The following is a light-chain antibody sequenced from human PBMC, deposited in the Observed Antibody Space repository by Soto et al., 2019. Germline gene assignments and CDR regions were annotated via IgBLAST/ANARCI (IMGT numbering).Light chain of an antibody. J-gene: IGLJ1*01. CDR3: QSYDSTLSARYV. Sequence: QSVLTQPPSVSGARGQRVTMSWTGSSSNIGADYDVHWYQQRPGTAPKLLIFGNNNRPSGVPDRFSGSKSGTSASLAITGLQAEDEGDYYCQSYDSTLSARYVFGTGTKVTVL. CDR1: SSNIGADYD. CDR2: GNN. V-gene: IGLV1-40*01.